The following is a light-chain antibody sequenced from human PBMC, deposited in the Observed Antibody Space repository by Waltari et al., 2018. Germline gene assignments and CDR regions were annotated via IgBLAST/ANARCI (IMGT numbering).Light chain of an antibody. J-gene: IGLJ2*01. CDR2: ATN. Sequence: QSVLTQPPSVSGAPGQTVTIPCTGSSSNIGADYDVHWYQQLPGTAPKPLIYATNNRPPGVPARFSCSKSGTSASLAITGLQPEDEATYFCQSYDSSLRIFGGGTKLTVL. CDR1: SSNIGADYD. CDR3: QSYDSSLRI. V-gene: IGLV1-40*01.